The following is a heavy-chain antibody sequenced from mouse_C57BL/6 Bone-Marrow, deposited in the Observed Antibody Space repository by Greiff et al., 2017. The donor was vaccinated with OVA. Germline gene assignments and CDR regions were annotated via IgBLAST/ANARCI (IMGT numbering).Heavy chain of an antibody. D-gene: IGHD2-3*01. CDR1: GYTFTSYW. Sequence: QVQLQQPGAELVKPGASVKLSCKASGYTFTSYWMHWVKQRPGQGLEWIGMIHPNSGSTNYNEKFKSKATLTVDKSSSTAYMQLSSLTSEDSAVYYCARSGLLRGRCAMDYWGQGTSVTVSS. V-gene: IGHV1-64*01. J-gene: IGHJ4*01. CDR3: ARSGLLRGRCAMDY. CDR2: IHPNSGST.